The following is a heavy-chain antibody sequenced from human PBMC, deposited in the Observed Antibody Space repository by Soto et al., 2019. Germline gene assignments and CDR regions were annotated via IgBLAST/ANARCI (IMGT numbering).Heavy chain of an antibody. CDR2: IDWDDDK. V-gene: IGHV2-70*01. D-gene: IGHD6-19*01. CDR1: GFSLITSGMC. J-gene: IGHJ4*02. CDR3: ARYSSGCFDY. Sequence: SGPRLVNPTQTLTLTCTFSGFSLITSGMCVSWIRQPPGKALEWLALIDWDDDKYYSTSLKTRLTISKDTSKNQVVLTMTNMDLVDTATYYCARYSSGCFDYWGQVTLVTFSS.